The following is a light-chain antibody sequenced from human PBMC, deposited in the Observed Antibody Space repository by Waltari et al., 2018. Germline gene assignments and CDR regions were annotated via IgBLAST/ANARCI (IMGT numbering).Light chain of an antibody. J-gene: IGLJ2*01. CDR2: LDSDGSH. CDR1: SGHTSYA. CDR3: QSWDTGINV. Sequence: QLVLPHPPSASSSLGASLKLPCTLTSGHTSYAIAWPQQQPEKCPRFLMKLDSDGSHNKGDGIPDHFSGSSSGAERYLILSSLQSEDEADYYCQSWDTGINVFDGGTKLTVL. V-gene: IGLV4-69*01.